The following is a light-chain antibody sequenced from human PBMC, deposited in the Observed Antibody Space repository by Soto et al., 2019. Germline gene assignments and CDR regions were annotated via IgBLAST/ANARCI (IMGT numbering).Light chain of an antibody. CDR3: QQANSFPLT. V-gene: IGKV1-12*01. CDR2: AAS. CDR1: QGVSSW. J-gene: IGKJ4*01. Sequence: DIQMTQSPSSVSASVGDRVTITCRASQGVSSWLAWYQLRPRQAPKLLIYAASTLQSGVPSRFSGSGSGTDFTLTISSLHPEDFATYFCQQANSFPLTFAGGTKVEV.